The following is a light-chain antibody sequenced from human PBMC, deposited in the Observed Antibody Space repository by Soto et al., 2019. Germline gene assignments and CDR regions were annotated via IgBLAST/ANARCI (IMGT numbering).Light chain of an antibody. V-gene: IGKV3-20*01. CDR2: GAS. CDR3: QQYGSSPRYT. Sequence: EIVLTQSPGTLSLSPGERATLSCRASPSVSSSYLAWYQQKPGQAPRLLIYGASSRATGIPARFSGSGSGTYFTLTISRLEPEDFAVYYCQQYGSSPRYTFGQGNKLEIK. CDR1: PSVSSSY. J-gene: IGKJ2*01.